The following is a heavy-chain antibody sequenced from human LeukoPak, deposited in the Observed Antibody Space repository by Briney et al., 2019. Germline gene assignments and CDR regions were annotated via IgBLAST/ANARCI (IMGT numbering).Heavy chain of an antibody. Sequence: GGSLRLSCAASGFTFRTYAMHWVRQAPGKGLEWVAFMSHDGVKIFHADSVKGRFTISRDNSKSILYLQMNSLRAEDTAVYYCARAWDSSGWYEPYFDYWGQGTLVTVSS. J-gene: IGHJ4*02. V-gene: IGHV3-30*03. CDR3: ARAWDSSGWYEPYFDY. CDR2: MSHDGVKI. CDR1: GFTFRTYA. D-gene: IGHD6-19*01.